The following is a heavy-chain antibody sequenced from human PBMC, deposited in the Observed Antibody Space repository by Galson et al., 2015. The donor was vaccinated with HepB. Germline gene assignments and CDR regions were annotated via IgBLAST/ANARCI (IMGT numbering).Heavy chain of an antibody. CDR1: GASITSYY. J-gene: IGHJ3*02. CDR2: IYYSGNT. CDR3: VRGTSMVREIFYPLDTFDI. Sequence: TLSLTCDVSGASITSYYWSWIRQSPGKGLEWIGYIYYSGNTNSNPSLRGRVTMSVDTSKSQFSLKLSSVTAADTAVYYCVRGTSMVREIFYPLDTFDIWGQGTMVTVSS. V-gene: IGHV4-59*12. D-gene: IGHD3-10*01.